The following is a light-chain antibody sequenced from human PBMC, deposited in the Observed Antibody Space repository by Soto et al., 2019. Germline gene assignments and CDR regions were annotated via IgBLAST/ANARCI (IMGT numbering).Light chain of an antibody. CDR3: QQRSNLIT. J-gene: IGKJ5*01. CDR1: QSVSSSY. CDR2: GAS. V-gene: IGKV3D-20*02. Sequence: IVMTQSPATVSVSPGERATLSCRASQSVSSSYSAWYQQKPGQAPRLLIYGASSRATGIPARFSGSGSGTDFTLTISSLEPEDFAVYYCQQRSNLITFGQGTRLEIK.